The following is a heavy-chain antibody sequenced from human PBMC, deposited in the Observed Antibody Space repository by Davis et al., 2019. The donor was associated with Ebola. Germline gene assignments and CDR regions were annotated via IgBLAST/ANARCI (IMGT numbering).Heavy chain of an antibody. D-gene: IGHD6-19*01. V-gene: IGHV3-23*01. J-gene: IGHJ6*02. CDR1: GFRFNTYG. Sequence: GESLKISCAASGFRFNTYGMTWVRQAPGKGLEWVSVISGRGTTIYYADSVKGRFTISRDNSKNTLYLQMNSLRAEDTAVYYCARDLGIAVARAQRKGYYGMDVWGQGTTVTVSS. CDR2: ISGRGTTI. CDR3: ARDLGIAVARAQRKGYYGMDV.